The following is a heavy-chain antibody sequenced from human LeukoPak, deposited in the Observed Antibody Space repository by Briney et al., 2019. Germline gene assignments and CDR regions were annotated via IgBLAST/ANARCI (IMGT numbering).Heavy chain of an antibody. Sequence: GGSLRLSCAASRFALSSHWMTWVRQVPGRGPEWVANVNRDGSETYYLDSVKGRFTISKDNAKNSLYLQMNSLRAEDTALYHCARNNGMDVWGQGTTVIVSS. V-gene: IGHV3-7*03. CDR3: ARNNGMDV. CDR1: RFALSSHW. J-gene: IGHJ6*02. CDR2: VNRDGSET.